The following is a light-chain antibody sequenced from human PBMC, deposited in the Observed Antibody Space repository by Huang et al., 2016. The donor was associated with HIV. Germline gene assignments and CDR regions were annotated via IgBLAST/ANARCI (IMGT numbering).Light chain of an antibody. Sequence: AIQMTQSPVSLSASVGDRVTITCRASQDIGNDLGWYQQRLGKAPKLLVSSASHLQSGVPARFTGSGSATHFSLTISGLQFEDFATYYCLQDHIYPWTFGRGTKVEI. CDR1: QDIGND. J-gene: IGKJ1*01. V-gene: IGKV1-6*01. CDR2: SAS. CDR3: LQDHIYPWT.